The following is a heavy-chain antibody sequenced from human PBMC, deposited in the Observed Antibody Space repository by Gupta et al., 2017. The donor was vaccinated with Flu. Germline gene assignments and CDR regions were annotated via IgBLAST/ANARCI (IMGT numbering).Heavy chain of an antibody. Sequence: QVQLQESGPGLVKPSETLSLTCSVSGVSISTSTYYWSWIRQHSGKGLEWIGYIYYTGATHYNSSLSSRLSMSIDTSKNHFSLNLSSVTAADTAVYYCARVTMIMGVITYFDSWGQGTLVTVSS. V-gene: IGHV4-31*03. CDR2: IYYTGAT. CDR3: ARVTMIMGVITYFDS. D-gene: IGHD3-10*01. J-gene: IGHJ4*02. CDR1: GVSISTSTYY.